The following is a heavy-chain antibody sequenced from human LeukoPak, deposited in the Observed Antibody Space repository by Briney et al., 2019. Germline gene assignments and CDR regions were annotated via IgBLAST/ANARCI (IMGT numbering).Heavy chain of an antibody. CDR3: AKEEDSSSWYRYFDY. J-gene: IGHJ4*02. Sequence: GGSLRLSCAASGFTFSSYAMHWVRQAPGKGLEWVAVISYDGSNKYYADSVKGRFTISRDNSKNTLYLQMNSLRAEDTAVYYCAKEEDSSSWYRYFDYWGQGTLVTVSS. V-gene: IGHV3-30-3*01. CDR2: ISYDGSNK. D-gene: IGHD6-13*01. CDR1: GFTFSSYA.